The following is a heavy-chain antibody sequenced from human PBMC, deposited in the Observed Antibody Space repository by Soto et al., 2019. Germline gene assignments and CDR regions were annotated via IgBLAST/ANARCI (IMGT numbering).Heavy chain of an antibody. CDR1: GYTFTSYA. D-gene: IGHD3-3*01. CDR3: AREHYDFWSGPILFDY. Sequence: ASVQVSCKASGYTFTSYAMHWVRQAPGQRLEWMGWINAGNGNTKYSQKFQGRVTITRDTSASTAYMELSSLRSEDTAVYYCAREHYDFWSGPILFDYWGQGTLVTVSS. V-gene: IGHV1-3*01. CDR2: INAGNGNT. J-gene: IGHJ4*02.